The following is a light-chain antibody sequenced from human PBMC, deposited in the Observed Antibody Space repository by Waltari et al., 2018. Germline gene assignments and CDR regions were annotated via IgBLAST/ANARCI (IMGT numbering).Light chain of an antibody. CDR1: SSNIGSNS. CDR3: AAWDDSLNGWV. J-gene: IGLJ3*02. CDR2: NDE. Sequence: QSVLTQTPSASGTPGQSDTLFCSGSSSNIGSNSVNLYQQPPGSAPKLLIYNDERRPSGVPDRFSGSKSGTSASLAISGLQSEDEADYYCAAWDDSLNGWVFGAGTKLTVL. V-gene: IGLV1-44*01.